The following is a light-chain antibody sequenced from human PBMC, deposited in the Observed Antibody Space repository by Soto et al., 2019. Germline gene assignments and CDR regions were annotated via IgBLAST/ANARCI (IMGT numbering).Light chain of an antibody. CDR2: GAS. CDR3: QQYGSSPPGT. Sequence: EIVLTQSPGTLSLSPGKRATLSCRASQSVSSSYLAWYQQKPGQAPRLLIYGASGRATGIPDRFSGSGSGTDFTLTISRLEPEDFAVYYCQQYGSSPPGTFGQGTRLEIK. J-gene: IGKJ5*01. CDR1: QSVSSSY. V-gene: IGKV3-20*01.